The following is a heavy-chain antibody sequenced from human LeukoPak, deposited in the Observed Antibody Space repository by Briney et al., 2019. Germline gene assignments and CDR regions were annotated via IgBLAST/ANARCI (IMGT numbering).Heavy chain of an antibody. CDR1: GFTFSSYA. D-gene: IGHD2-2*01. CDR2: ISNSGGRT. V-gene: IGHV3-23*01. J-gene: IGHJ4*02. Sequence: GGSLRLSCAASGFTFSSYAMSWVRQAPGKGLEWVSSISNSGGRTFYTDSVKGRFTISRDNSKITLYLQMNSLRAEDTAIYYCARYCTSTSCAFEYWGQGTLVTVSS. CDR3: ARYCTSTSCAFEY.